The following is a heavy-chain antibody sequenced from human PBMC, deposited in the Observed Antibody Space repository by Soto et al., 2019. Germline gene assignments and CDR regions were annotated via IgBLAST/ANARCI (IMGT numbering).Heavy chain of an antibody. V-gene: IGHV1-46*01. CDR3: ARDRVDCSGGNCWRSVEDT. Sequence: QVQLVQSGAEVKKPGASVKVSCKASGYTFTSYYMHWVPQAPGQGLEWMGRIDPRGGGTSYEQKFHGRLTKTTDTSTSIVYMELSNLRSEATAVYYCARDRVDCSGGNCWRSVEDTWGQGTLITVSS. D-gene: IGHD2-15*01. J-gene: IGHJ5*02. CDR2: IDPRGGGT. CDR1: GYTFTSYY.